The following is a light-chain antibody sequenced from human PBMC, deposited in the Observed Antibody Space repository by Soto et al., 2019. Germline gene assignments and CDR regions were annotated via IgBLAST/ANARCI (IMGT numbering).Light chain of an antibody. Sequence: QSVLTQPASVSGSPGQSIAISCTGTSSDVGGYTYVSWYQQHPGKAPKLMIYDVSSRPSGVSDRFSGSKSGNTASLTISGLQSEDEADYYCSSYTSTHSCVFGTGTKVTVL. V-gene: IGLV2-14*01. CDR3: SSYTSTHSCV. CDR1: SSDVGGYTY. CDR2: DVS. J-gene: IGLJ1*01.